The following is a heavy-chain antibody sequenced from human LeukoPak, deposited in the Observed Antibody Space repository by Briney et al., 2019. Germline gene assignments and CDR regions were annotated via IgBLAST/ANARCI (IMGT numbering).Heavy chain of an antibody. Sequence: PGGSLRLSCAASGFSFSSYAMSWVRQAPGKGLEWVSAISGSGGSTYYADSVKGRFTISRDNSKNTTYLQMNSLRAEDTAVYYCAKDGDTVTLSYFDYWGQGTLVTVSS. CDR3: AKDGDTVTLSYFDY. D-gene: IGHD4-17*01. V-gene: IGHV3-23*01. J-gene: IGHJ4*02. CDR1: GFSFSSYA. CDR2: ISGSGGST.